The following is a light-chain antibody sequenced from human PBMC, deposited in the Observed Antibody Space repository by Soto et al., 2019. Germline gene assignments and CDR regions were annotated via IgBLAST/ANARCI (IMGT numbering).Light chain of an antibody. CDR1: WGVGSRS. J-gene: IGKJ5*01. CDR2: GTS. CDR3: QRYGRSPLIT. Sequence: ETAFTRGPVRLCVCPGESATVSCRASWGVGSRSFPRYQQRPGRAPRLVIYGTSRRATGVADRFGGSVCGTDFALTIGRLEPDDFALYFGQRYGRSPLITFGPGTRLEIK. V-gene: IGKV3-20*01.